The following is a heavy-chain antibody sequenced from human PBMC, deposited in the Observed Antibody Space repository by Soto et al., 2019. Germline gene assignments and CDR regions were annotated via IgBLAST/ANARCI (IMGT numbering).Heavy chain of an antibody. Sequence: SVKVSCKASGGTFSSYAISWVRQAPGQGLEWMGGIIPIFGTANYAQKFQGRVTITADESTGTAYMELSSLRSEDTAVYYCASSSISVTDSGSYPGDAFDIWGQGTMVTVSS. CDR1: GGTFSSYA. D-gene: IGHD1-26*01. CDR3: ASSSISVTDSGSYPGDAFDI. J-gene: IGHJ3*02. CDR2: IIPIFGTA. V-gene: IGHV1-69*13.